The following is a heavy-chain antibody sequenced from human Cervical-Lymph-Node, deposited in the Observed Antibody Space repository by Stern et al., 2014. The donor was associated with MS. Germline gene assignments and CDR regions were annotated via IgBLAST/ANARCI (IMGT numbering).Heavy chain of an antibody. Sequence: VQLLESGAEVKKPGASVKVSCKASGYTFTSYDMNWVRQATGQGLEWMGWMNPNRGETGYAQKFQGRVTMTRNTSISTAYMELSSLGSEDTAVYFCASCGGSCSYYYYGMDVWGQGTTVTVSS. J-gene: IGHJ6*02. D-gene: IGHD2-15*01. CDR3: ASCGGSCSYYYYGMDV. V-gene: IGHV1-8*01. CDR2: MNPNRGET. CDR1: GYTFTSYD.